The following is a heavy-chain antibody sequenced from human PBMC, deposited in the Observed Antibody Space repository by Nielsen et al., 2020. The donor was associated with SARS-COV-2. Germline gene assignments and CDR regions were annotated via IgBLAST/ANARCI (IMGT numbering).Heavy chain of an antibody. D-gene: IGHD6-13*01. CDR2: IYYSGST. Sequence: GSLRLSCTVSGGSISSSSYYWGWIRQPPGKGLEWIGSIYYSGSTYYNPSLKSRVTISVDTSKNQFSLKLSSVTAADTAVYYCARRKRIAAAGTWYWGQGTLVTVSS. J-gene: IGHJ4*02. CDR3: ARRKRIAAAGTWY. V-gene: IGHV4-39*01. CDR1: GGSISSSSYY.